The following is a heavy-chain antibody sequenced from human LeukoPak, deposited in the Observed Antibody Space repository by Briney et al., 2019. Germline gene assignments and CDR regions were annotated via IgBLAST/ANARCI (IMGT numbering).Heavy chain of an antibody. V-gene: IGHV3-7*03. CDR1: GFTFSSYW. J-gene: IGHJ6*02. Sequence: GGSLRLTCAASGFTFSSYWMSWVRQAPGKGLEWVASINHNGNVNYYVDSVKGRFTISRDNAKNSLYLQMSNLRAEDTAVYFCARGGGLDVWGQGATVTVSS. CDR2: INHNGNVN. CDR3: ARGGGLDV. D-gene: IGHD3-16*01.